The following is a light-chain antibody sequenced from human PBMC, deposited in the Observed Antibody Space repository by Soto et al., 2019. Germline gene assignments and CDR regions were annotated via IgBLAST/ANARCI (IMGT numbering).Light chain of an antibody. CDR3: AGWDDSLSGPV. Sequence: QSVLTQPPSASGNPGQRVTISCSGSISNVGSNYVYWYQQRPGTAPKLLIYRNNQRPSGVPDRFSGSKSGTSASLAISGLRSEDAADYYCAGWDDSLSGPVFGGGTKLTVL. V-gene: IGLV1-47*01. CDR2: RNN. J-gene: IGLJ2*01. CDR1: ISNVGSNY.